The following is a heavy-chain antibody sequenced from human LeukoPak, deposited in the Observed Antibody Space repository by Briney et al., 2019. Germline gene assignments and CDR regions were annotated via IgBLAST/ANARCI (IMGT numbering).Heavy chain of an antibody. J-gene: IGHJ2*01. CDR2: IYYSGST. CDR3: ARDRNYWYFDL. CDR1: GGSISSYY. V-gene: IGHV4-59*12. Sequence: PSETLSLTCTVSGGSISSYYWSWIRQPPGKGLEWIGYIYYSGSTNYNPSLKSRVTMSVDTSKNQFSLKLSSVTAADTAVYYCARDRNYWYFDLWGRGTLVTVSS.